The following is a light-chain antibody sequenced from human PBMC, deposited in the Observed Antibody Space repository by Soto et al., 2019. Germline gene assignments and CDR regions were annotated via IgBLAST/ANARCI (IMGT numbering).Light chain of an antibody. CDR3: QQSYSTLS. CDR1: QSISSY. V-gene: IGKV1-39*01. J-gene: IGKJ4*01. CDR2: AAS. Sequence: DIHMTQSPGYLSKSXCDGGTISCRASQSISSYLNWYQQKPGKAPKLLIYAASSLQSGVPSRFSGSGSGTDFTLTISSLQPEDFATYYCQQSYSTLSFGGGTKVDNK.